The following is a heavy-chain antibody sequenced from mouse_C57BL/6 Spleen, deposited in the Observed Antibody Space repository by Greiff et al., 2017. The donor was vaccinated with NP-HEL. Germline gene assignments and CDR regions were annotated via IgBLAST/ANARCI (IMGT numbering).Heavy chain of an antibody. V-gene: IGHV5-17*01. CDR1: GFTFSDYG. J-gene: IGHJ4*01. CDR3: AMIYYDYDRYAMDY. Sequence: EVMLVESGGGLVKPGGSLKLSCAASGFTFSDYGMHWVRQAPEKGLEWVAYISSGSSTIYYADTVKGRFTISRDNAKNTLFLQMTSLRSEDTAMYYCAMIYYDYDRYAMDYWGQGTSVTVSS. D-gene: IGHD2-4*01. CDR2: ISSGSSTI.